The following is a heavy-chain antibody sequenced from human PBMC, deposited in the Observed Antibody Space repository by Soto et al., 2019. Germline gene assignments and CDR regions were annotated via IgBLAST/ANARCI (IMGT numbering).Heavy chain of an antibody. Sequence: DVQLLESGGGLVQPGGSLRLSCAASGFSFSSYAMVWVRQAPGKGLERVAVISARGGSSYFADSVKGRFTLSRDNSKNALSLEMNSLRAEDTAIYCCAKGSIEYSASVDNWGQGTLVVVSS. J-gene: IGHJ4*02. V-gene: IGHV3-23*01. CDR3: AKGSIEYSASVDN. CDR2: ISARGGSS. CDR1: GFSFSSYA. D-gene: IGHD5-12*01.